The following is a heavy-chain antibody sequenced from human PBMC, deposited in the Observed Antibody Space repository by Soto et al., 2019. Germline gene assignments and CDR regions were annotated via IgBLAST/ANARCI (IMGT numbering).Heavy chain of an antibody. CDR1: GGSINISGYY. J-gene: IGHJ5*02. D-gene: IGHD1-1*01. CDR2: IFYTGST. V-gene: IGHV4-39*01. Sequence: PSETLSLTCTVSGGSINISGYYWGWLRQPPGKGLEWIGSIFYTGSTYYNPSVKSRVSMSVDTSKNQFSLKLSSVTAADTAVYYCARRGLNDPFDPWGKGTLVTVSS. CDR3: ARRGLNDPFDP.